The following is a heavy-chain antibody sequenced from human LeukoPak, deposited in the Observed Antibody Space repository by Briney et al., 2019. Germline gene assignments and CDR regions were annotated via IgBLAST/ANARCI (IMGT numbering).Heavy chain of an antibody. CDR2: IIPILGIA. D-gene: IGHD2-2*01. J-gene: IGHJ4*02. CDR3: ARWGIWCSSTSCYQEDH. Sequence: SVKVSCKASGGTFSSYAISWVRQAPGQGLEWMGRIIPILGIANYAQKFQGRVTITRNTSISTAYMELSSLRSEDTAVYYCARWGIWCSSTSCYQEDHWGQGTLVTVSS. V-gene: IGHV1-69*04. CDR1: GGTFSSYA.